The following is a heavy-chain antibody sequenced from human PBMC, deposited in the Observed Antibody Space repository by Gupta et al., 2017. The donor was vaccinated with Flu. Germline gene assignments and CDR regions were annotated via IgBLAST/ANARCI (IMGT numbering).Heavy chain of an antibody. D-gene: IGHD2-2*01. J-gene: IGHJ4*02. CDR1: TNYW. CDR2: IKEDGSET. CDR3: ATDPARRKSRDPQH. V-gene: IGHV3-7*01. Sequence: TNYWMAWVRQVPGKGLEWVANIKEDGSETYDGDSVKGRCTISRDNAKNSLYLQMNSLRPEDTAVFYCATDPARRKSRDPQHWGQGTPVTVSS.